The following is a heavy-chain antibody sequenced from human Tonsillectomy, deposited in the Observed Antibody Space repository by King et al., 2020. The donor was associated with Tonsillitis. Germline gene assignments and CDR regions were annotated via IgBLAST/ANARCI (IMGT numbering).Heavy chain of an antibody. Sequence: VQLVESGGGLVKPGVSLRLSCAASGFTLSNAWMGWVRQAPGKGMEWVGRMKTKTDGGTTDYAEPVKGRFNISRDDSKNTLSLQMNSLKTEDTAVYYCSTDRGGNYSLRDYWGQGTLITVSS. CDR1: GFTLSNAW. J-gene: IGHJ4*02. D-gene: IGHD1-26*01. CDR2: MKTKTDGGTT. V-gene: IGHV3-15*01. CDR3: STDRGGNYSLRDY.